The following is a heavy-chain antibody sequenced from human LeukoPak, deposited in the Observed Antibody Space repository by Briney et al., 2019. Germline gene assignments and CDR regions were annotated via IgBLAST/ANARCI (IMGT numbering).Heavy chain of an antibody. J-gene: IGHJ4*02. CDR1: GFTVSSKY. CDR2: IYSGGST. V-gene: IGHV3-66*01. CDR3: ARAPKRILTGYYFDY. D-gene: IGHD3-9*01. Sequence: PGGSLRLSCAASGFTVSSKYMSWVRQAPGKGLEWVSVIYSGGSTYYADSVKGRFTISRDNSKNTLYLQMNSLRAEDTAVYYCARAPKRILTGYYFDYWGQGTLVTVSS.